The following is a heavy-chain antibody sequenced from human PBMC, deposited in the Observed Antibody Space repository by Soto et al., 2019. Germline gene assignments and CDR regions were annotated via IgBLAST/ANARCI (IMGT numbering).Heavy chain of an antibody. J-gene: IGHJ6*03. CDR3: ARGRRLVGYFYYYMDV. CDR2: ISAYNGNT. V-gene: IGHV1-18*01. D-gene: IGHD6-6*01. CDR1: GYTFTNYG. Sequence: QVQLLQSGAEVKKPGASVKVSCKASGYTFTNYGITWVRQAPGQGLERMGWISAYNGNTHYTQRLQGRVTMTTVTSTRTTYRELRGLRSDDAAVYYCARGRRLVGYFYYYMDVWGKGTTVTVSS.